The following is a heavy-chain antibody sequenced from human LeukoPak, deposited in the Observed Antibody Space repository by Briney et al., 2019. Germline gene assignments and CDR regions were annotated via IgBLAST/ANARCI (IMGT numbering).Heavy chain of an antibody. D-gene: IGHD4-17*01. Sequence: SETLSLTCTVSGGSISSYYWSWIRQPAGKGLEWIGRIDTSGSTNYNPSLKGRVTMSVDTSKNQFSLKLSSVTAADTAVYYCARATVTGFHFDYWGQGTMVTVSS. CDR3: ARATVTGFHFDY. CDR2: IDTSGST. V-gene: IGHV4-4*07. CDR1: GGSISSYY. J-gene: IGHJ4*02.